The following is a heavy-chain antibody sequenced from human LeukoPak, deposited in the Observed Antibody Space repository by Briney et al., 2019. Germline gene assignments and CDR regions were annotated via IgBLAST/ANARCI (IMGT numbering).Heavy chain of an antibody. D-gene: IGHD4-17*01. CDR1: GFTFSASA. Sequence: GGSLRLSCVASGFTFSASAMHWVRQASGKGLEWVGRIRSKADSYATAYAASVKGRFTISRDDSKNTAYLQMNCLKTEDTAVYYCTSPRDYGDFYWGQGTQVTVSS. CDR2: IRSKADSYAT. V-gene: IGHV3-73*01. J-gene: IGHJ4*02. CDR3: TSPRDYGDFY.